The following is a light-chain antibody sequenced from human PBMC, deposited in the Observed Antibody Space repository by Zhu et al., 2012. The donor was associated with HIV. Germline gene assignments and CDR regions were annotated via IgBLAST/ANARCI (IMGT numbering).Light chain of an antibody. Sequence: DIQMTQSPSTLPASVGDRVTITCRASESIGSWLAWYQQKPGKAPKVLIYMASNLQSGVPSRFSGSGSGTEFTLTISSLQPDDFATYYCQHYNGYPWTFGQGTKVEIK. CDR2: MAS. J-gene: IGKJ1*01. CDR3: QHYNGYPWT. CDR1: ESIGSW. V-gene: IGKV1-5*03.